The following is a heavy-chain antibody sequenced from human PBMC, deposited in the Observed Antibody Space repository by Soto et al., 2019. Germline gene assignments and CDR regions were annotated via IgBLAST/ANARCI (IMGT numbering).Heavy chain of an antibody. D-gene: IGHD5-18*01. CDR3: ARGGFNYAS. V-gene: IGHV3-11*01. Sequence: QVQLLQSGGGLVKPGGSLRLSCAASGFTFSSSYMSWIRQAPGKGLEWVSYISSSGVSMYYADSVKGRFTISRDNANNSLYLQMNSLRAEVTAVYYCARGGFNYASWGQGTLVTVSP. CDR1: GFTFSSSY. J-gene: IGHJ5*02. CDR2: ISSSGVSM.